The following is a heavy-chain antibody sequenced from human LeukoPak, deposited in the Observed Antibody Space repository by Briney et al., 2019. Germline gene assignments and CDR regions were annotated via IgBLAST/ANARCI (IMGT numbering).Heavy chain of an antibody. CDR2: ISSSSDYI. D-gene: IGHD2-21*02. CDR1: GFTFNNYI. Sequence: GGSLRLSCAASGFTFNNYIMNWVRQAQGKGLEWVSSISSSSDYIYYADSVKGRFTISRDNAKNSLYLQMNSLRAEDTAVYYCARDCGGDCFDAFDIWGQGTMVTVSS. V-gene: IGHV3-21*04. CDR3: ARDCGGDCFDAFDI. J-gene: IGHJ3*02.